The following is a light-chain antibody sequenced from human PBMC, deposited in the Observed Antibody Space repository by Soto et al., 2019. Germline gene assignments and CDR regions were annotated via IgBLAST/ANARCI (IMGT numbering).Light chain of an antibody. Sequence: EIVLTQSQATLSSFPGDRVTLSFRVRKSVSSNLAWYQQKSGQAHRLLIYGASTRATGIPARFSGSGSGTEFTLTISSLQSEDFAVYHCQQYNNWPAITFGQGTRLEIK. CDR3: QQYNNWPAIT. CDR1: KSVSSN. CDR2: GAS. J-gene: IGKJ5*01. V-gene: IGKV3D-15*01.